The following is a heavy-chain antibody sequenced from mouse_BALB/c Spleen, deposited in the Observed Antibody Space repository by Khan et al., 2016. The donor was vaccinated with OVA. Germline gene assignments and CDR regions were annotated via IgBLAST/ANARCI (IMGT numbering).Heavy chain of an antibody. CDR2: INPNNGYT. D-gene: IGHD1-1*01. Sequence: EVQLQQSGPELVKPGASVKIPCKASGYTFTDYNMDWVKQRHGKSLEWIGDINPNNGYTVYNQKFKGRATLTVDKSPSTAYMELRRLQSEATGDYHCAVGVYVSGGAWCAYWGQGTLVTVSA. J-gene: IGHJ3*01. CDR3: AVGVYVSGGAWCAY. CDR1: GYTFTDYN. V-gene: IGHV1-18*01.